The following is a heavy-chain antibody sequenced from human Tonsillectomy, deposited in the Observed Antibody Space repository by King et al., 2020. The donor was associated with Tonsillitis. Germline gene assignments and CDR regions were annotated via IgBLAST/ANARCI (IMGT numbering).Heavy chain of an antibody. CDR2: ISGSGGST. CDR1: GFIFNNYA. Sequence: VQLVESGGGLVQPGGSLRLSCAASGFIFNNYAMSWVRQAPGKGLEWVSAISGSGGSTYYTDSVKGRFIISRDNSEKTLYLQMNSLRAEDTAVYYCAKQPNGLGYYFDCWGQGTLVTVSS. D-gene: IGHD3-10*01. V-gene: IGHV3-23*04. J-gene: IGHJ4*02. CDR3: AKQPNGLGYYFDC.